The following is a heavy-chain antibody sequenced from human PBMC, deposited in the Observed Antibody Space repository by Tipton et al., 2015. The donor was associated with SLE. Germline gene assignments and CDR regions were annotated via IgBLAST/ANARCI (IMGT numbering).Heavy chain of an antibody. D-gene: IGHD6-13*01. V-gene: IGHV4-34*01. CDR1: GGSFSGYY. J-gene: IGHJ1*01. CDR2: INHSGST. Sequence: TLSLTCVVYGGSFSGYYWSWIRQPPGKGLEWIGEINHSGSTNYNPSLKSRVTISVDTSKNQFSLNLTSVTAADTAVYYCARRRQQLNFQHWGQGTLVTVSS. CDR3: ARRRQQLNFQH.